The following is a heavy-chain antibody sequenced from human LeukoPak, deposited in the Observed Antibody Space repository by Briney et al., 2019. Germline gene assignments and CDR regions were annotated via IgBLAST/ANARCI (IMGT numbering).Heavy chain of an antibody. V-gene: IGHV3-48*01. CDR1: GYTFSSYS. J-gene: IGHJ4*02. D-gene: IGHD6-6*01. Sequence: GGSLRLSCAASGYTFSSYSMDWVHQAPGKGLEWVSYISSSSSTIYYADSVKGRFTISRDNAKNSLYLQMNSLRAEDTAVYYCARKSVASDYWGQGTLVTVSS. CDR2: ISSSSSTI. CDR3: ARKSVASDY.